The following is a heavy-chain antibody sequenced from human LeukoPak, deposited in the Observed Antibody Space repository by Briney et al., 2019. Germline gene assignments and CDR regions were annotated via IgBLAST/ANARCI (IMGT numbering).Heavy chain of an antibody. Sequence: GGSLRLSCAASGFTFGNAWMSWVRQVPGKGLEWVGRITSKPDGGTTDYGAPVKGRFTISRDDSKNTLYLQMNSLKTEDTAVYYCATVAHSSSLDYWGQGTLLTVSS. CDR2: ITSKPDGGTT. J-gene: IGHJ4*02. V-gene: IGHV3-15*01. CDR3: ATVAHSSSLDY. CDR1: GFTFGNAW. D-gene: IGHD6-6*01.